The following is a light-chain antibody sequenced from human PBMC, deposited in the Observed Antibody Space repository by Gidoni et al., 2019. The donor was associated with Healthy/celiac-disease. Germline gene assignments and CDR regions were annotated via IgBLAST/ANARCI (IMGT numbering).Light chain of an antibody. Sequence: DIQMTQSPSSLSASVGDRVTITCQASQDISIYLNWYQQKPGKAPKFLIFDASNLEPGVPSRFSGSGSGTDFSFTISSLQPEDIATYYCQQYDILPSTFXXXTKLEIK. V-gene: IGKV1-33*01. CDR3: QQYDILPST. CDR1: QDISIY. CDR2: DAS. J-gene: IGKJ2*02.